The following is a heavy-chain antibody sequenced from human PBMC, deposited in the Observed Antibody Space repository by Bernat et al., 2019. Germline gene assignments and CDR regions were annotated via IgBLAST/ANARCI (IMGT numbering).Heavy chain of an antibody. D-gene: IGHD2-15*01. V-gene: IGHV3-23*01. CDR1: GFTFSSYA. Sequence: EVQLLESGGGLVQPGGSLRLSCAVSGFTFSSYAMSWVRQAPGKGLEWVSAISGSGGSTYYADSVKGRFTISRDNSKNTLYLQMNSLRAEDTAVYYCAKDIVVVVAATNYWGQGTLVTVSS. CDR3: AKDIVVVVAATNY. CDR2: ISGSGGST. J-gene: IGHJ4*02.